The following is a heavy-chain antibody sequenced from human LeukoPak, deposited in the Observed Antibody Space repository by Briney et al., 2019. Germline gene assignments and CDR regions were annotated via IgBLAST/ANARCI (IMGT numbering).Heavy chain of an antibody. CDR1: GFTFDDYA. V-gene: IGHV3-9*01. CDR2: ISWNSGSI. J-gene: IGHJ4*02. Sequence: PGGSLRLSCAASGFTFDDYAMHWVRQAPGKGLEWVSGISWNSGSIGYADSVKGRFTISRDNAKNSLYLQMNSLRAEDTAVYYCAKDKGTTVYYFDYWGRGTLVTVSS. D-gene: IGHD4-17*01. CDR3: AKDKGTTVYYFDY.